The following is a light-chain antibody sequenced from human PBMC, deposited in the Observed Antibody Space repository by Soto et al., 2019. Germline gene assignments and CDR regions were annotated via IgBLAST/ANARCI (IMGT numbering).Light chain of an antibody. V-gene: IGKV3-15*01. CDR3: QQHNNWPLT. J-gene: IGKJ4*01. CDR1: QSVSSN. CDR2: GAS. Sequence: EIVMTQSPATLSVSPGERATLSCRASQSVSSNLAWYQQKPGQAPRLLVYGASTRATGIPARFSGSGSGTQFTLTISSLQSEDFAVYYCQQHNNWPLTFGGATKVDIK.